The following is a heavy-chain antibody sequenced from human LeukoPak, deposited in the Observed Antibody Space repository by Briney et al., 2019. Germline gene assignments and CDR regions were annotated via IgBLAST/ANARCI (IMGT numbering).Heavy chain of an antibody. V-gene: IGHV3-23*01. CDR1: GFTFSSYA. CDR2: ISGSGGST. CDR3: ARDQGIFDY. J-gene: IGHJ4*02. Sequence: GGSLRLSCAASGFTFSSYAMSWVRQAPGKGLEWVSAISGSGGSTYYADSVQGRFTLSRDNAKNSLYLQMNSLRDEDSAVYYCARDQGIFDYWGQGTLVTVSS.